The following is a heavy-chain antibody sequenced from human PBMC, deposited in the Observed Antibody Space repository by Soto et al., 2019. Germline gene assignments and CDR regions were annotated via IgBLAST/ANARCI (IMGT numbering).Heavy chain of an antibody. CDR2: IIPVFGTA. Sequence: QVQLVQSGAEVKKPGSSVRVSCKASGGTLRNYGISWVRQAPGQGLEWMGGIIPVFGTANYAQKFQGRVTITADESTSTVYMDVSSVRSEDTAVYYCSRGNATKIVVTTYYGMDVWGQGTTVTVSS. D-gene: IGHD4-17*01. V-gene: IGHV1-69*12. J-gene: IGHJ6*02. CDR1: GGTLRNYG. CDR3: SRGNATKIVVTTYYGMDV.